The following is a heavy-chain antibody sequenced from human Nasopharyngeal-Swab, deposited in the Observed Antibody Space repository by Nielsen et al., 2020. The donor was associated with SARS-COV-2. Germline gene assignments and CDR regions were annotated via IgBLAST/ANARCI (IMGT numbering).Heavy chain of an antibody. Sequence: GESLKISCAASGFTFDDYGMNWVRQAPGKGLEWVSGINWNGGSTSYAASVKGRFTISRDNAKNSLYLQMSSLRAEDTAVYYCARGDDSSGYPYSHDYWGQGTLVTVSS. D-gene: IGHD3-22*01. CDR2: INWNGGST. J-gene: IGHJ4*02. V-gene: IGHV3-20*04. CDR1: GFTFDDYG. CDR3: ARGDDSSGYPYSHDY.